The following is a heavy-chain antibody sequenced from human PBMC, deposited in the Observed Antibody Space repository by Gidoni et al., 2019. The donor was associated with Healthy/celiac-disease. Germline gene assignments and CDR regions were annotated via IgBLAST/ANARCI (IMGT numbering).Heavy chain of an antibody. Sequence: CAASGFTFSSYDMHCVRQATGKGLEWVSAIGTAGDTYYPGSVKGRFTISRENAKNSLYLQMNSLRAGDTAVYYCARRVDGMDVWGQGTTVTVSS. J-gene: IGHJ6*02. CDR1: GFTFSSYD. CDR3: ARRVDGMDV. V-gene: IGHV3-13*01. D-gene: IGHD2-15*01. CDR2: IGTAGDT.